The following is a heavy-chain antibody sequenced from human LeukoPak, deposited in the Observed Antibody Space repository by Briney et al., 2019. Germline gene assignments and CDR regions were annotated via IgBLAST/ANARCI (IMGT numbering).Heavy chain of an antibody. CDR2: IRSSGSPI. Sequence: GGSLRQSCAGCGFTFRDNSMNWVRQAPGKGLEWVAYIRSSGSPIYYADSVKGRFTISRDNAKNSLYLQMNSLRDEDTAVYYCVIDPVAFDFWGQRTPVTVSS. CDR3: VIDPVAFDF. V-gene: IGHV3-48*02. J-gene: IGHJ4*02. CDR1: GFTFRDNS.